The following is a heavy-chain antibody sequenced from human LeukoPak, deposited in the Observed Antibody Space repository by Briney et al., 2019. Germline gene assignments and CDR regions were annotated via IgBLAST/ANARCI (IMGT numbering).Heavy chain of an antibody. J-gene: IGHJ5*01. Sequence: TETLSLSCTVSDDSVSSSRYYWTWIRQTQGKGMERIGYIYHGSATYNPSLESRVTLSMDTSKNQYSLKMTSVTAADTAVYYCAREGGRQWLVSGALDSWGQGTLATVSS. CDR1: DDSVSSSRYY. CDR2: IYHGSA. V-gene: IGHV4-61*01. D-gene: IGHD6-19*01. CDR3: AREGGRQWLVSGALDS.